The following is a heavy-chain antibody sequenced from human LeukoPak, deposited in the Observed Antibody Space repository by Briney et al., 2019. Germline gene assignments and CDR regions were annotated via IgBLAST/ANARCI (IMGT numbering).Heavy chain of an antibody. J-gene: IGHJ4*02. V-gene: IGHV4-4*07. Sequence: SETLSLTCTVSGGSISSYYWSWIRLPAGKGLEWIGRIYSTGSTNYNPSLKSRVTMSVDTSKNQFSLRLRSVTAADTAVYYCARQIASAGTAGFDFWGQGALVTVSS. CDR2: IYSTGST. CDR1: GGSISSYY. CDR3: ARQIASAGTAGFDF. D-gene: IGHD6-13*01.